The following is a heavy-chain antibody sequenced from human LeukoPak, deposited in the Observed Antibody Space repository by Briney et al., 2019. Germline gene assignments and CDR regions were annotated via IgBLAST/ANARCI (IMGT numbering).Heavy chain of an antibody. V-gene: IGHV1-18*01. D-gene: IGHD6-13*01. Sequence: ASVKVSCKASGYTFTSYDISWVRQAPGQGLEWMGWISAYNSNTNFAQKLQGRVTMTTDTSTSTAYMELRSLRSDDTAVYYCARVGYSSNWYGELDFDYWGQGTLVTVSS. CDR1: GYTFTSYD. CDR2: ISAYNSNT. J-gene: IGHJ4*02. CDR3: ARVGYSSNWYGELDFDY.